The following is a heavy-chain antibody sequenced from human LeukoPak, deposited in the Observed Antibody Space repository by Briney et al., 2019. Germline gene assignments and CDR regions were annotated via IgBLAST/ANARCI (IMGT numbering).Heavy chain of an antibody. CDR1: GFTFSNAW. D-gene: IGHD5-12*01. CDR2: IKSKTDGGTT. J-gene: IGHJ4*02. V-gene: IGHV3-15*01. CDR3: TTDHLIVATITWRY. Sequence: GGSLRLSCAASGFTFSNAWMSWVRQAPGKGLEWVGRIKSKTDGGTTDYAAPVKGRFTISRDDSKNTLYLQMNSLKTEDTAVYYCTTDHLIVATITWRYWGQGTLVTVSS.